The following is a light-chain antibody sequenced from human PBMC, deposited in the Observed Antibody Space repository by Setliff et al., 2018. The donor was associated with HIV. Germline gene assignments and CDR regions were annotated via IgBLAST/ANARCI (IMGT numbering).Light chain of an antibody. CDR3: SSYVGSSSGV. CDR1: SSDIGGYNY. J-gene: IGLJ3*02. V-gene: IGLV2-14*01. CDR2: EVT. Sequence: SVLTQPASVSGSPGQSITISCTGTSSDIGGYNYVSWYQHHPGKAPKLIIFEVTNRPSGVSARFSGSKSGNTASLTISGLQSEDEADYYCSSYVGSSSGVFGGGTKVTVL.